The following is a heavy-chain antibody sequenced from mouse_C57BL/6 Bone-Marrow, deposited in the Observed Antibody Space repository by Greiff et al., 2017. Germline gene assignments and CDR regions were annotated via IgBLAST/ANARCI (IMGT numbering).Heavy chain of an antibody. CDR3: ARDRYWDYGSSSAMDY. Sequence: QQSCKASGYTFTSYWMQWVKQRPGQGLEWIGEIDPSDSYTNSNQKFKGKATLTVDTSSSTASMQHSSLTSEDSAVYYCARDRYWDYGSSSAMDYWGQGTSVTVSS. D-gene: IGHD1-1*01. J-gene: IGHJ4*01. CDR1: GYTFTSYW. CDR2: IDPSDSYT. V-gene: IGHV1-50*01.